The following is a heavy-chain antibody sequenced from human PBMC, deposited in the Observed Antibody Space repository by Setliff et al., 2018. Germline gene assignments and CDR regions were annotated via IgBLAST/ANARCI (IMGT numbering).Heavy chain of an antibody. CDR3: ARVAGRGRYWYFDL. Sequence: LRLSCAASGFTFHDYAMHWVRQAPGKGLEWVSYISSSSSTIYYADSVKGRFTISRDNAKNSLYLRMNSLRAEDTAVYYCARVAGRGRYWYFDLWGRGTLVTVSS. CDR1: GFTFHDYA. CDR2: ISSSSSTI. J-gene: IGHJ2*01. V-gene: IGHV3-48*04.